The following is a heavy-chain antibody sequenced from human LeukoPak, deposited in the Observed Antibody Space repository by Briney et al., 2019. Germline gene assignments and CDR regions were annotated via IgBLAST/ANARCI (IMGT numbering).Heavy chain of an antibody. CDR1: GGSISSYY. CDR3: ARDYGITIFGVVILDY. CDR2: IYTSGST. Sequence: SETLSLTCTVSGGSISSYYWSWIRQPAGKGLEWIGRIYTSGSTYYNPSLKSRVTISVDTSKNQFSLKLSSVTAADTAVYYCARDYGITIFGVVILDYWGQGTLVTVSS. J-gene: IGHJ4*02. V-gene: IGHV4-4*07. D-gene: IGHD3-3*01.